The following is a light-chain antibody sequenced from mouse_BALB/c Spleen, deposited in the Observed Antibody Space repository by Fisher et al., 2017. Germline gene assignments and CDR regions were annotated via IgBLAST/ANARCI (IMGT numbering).Light chain of an antibody. CDR2: DTS. CDR3: QQRSSFLT. CDR1: SSVSY. Sequence: IVITQTPAIMSASPGEKVTMTCSASSSVSYMYWYQQKPGSSPKRWIYDTSKLASGVPARFSGSGSGTSYSLTISSMEAEDAATYYCQQRSSFLTFGSGTKLEIK. J-gene: IGKJ4*01. V-gene: IGKV4-59*01.